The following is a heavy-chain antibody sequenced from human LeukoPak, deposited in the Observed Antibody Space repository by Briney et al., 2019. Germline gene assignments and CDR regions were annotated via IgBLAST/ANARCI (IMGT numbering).Heavy chain of an antibody. D-gene: IGHD6-13*01. J-gene: IGHJ6*02. V-gene: IGHV3-73*01. CDR3: TRAGIAAASRPYYGMDV. CDR2: IRSKANSYAT. CDR1: GFTFSGSA. Sequence: GGSLRLSCAASGFTFSGSAMHWVRQASGKGLEWVGRIRSKANSYATAYAASVKGRFTISRDDSKNTAYLQMNSLKTEDTAVYYCTRAGIAAASRPYYGMDVWGQGTTVTVSS.